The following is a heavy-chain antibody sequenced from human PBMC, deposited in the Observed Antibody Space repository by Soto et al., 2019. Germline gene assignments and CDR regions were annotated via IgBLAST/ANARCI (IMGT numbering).Heavy chain of an antibody. V-gene: IGHV3-74*01. CDR2: INHNGRAV. CDR1: GFTFTTYW. Sequence: PGGSLRLSCAASGFTFTTYWMHWVRQVPGKGLVWVSRINHNGRAVDYADSVKGRFTMSRDNDQNTVYLQMNSLGAEDTAVYYCARDLLQSRYCSGGSCYPVASEYWGHGTLVTVSS. CDR3: ARDLLQSRYCSGGSCYPVASEY. J-gene: IGHJ4*01. D-gene: IGHD2-15*01.